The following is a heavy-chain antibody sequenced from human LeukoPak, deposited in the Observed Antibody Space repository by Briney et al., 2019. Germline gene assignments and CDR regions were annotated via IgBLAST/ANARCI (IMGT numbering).Heavy chain of an antibody. CDR3: AGYYYGSGPPMDV. J-gene: IGHJ6*03. V-gene: IGHV3-48*01. Sequence: PGGSLRLSCAASGFTFDDYGMNWVRQAPGKGLEWVSYISSSSSTIYYADSVKGRFTISRDNAKNSLYLQMNSLRAEDTAVYYCAGYYYGSGPPMDVWGKGTTVTVSS. D-gene: IGHD3-10*01. CDR1: GFTFDDYG. CDR2: ISSSSSTI.